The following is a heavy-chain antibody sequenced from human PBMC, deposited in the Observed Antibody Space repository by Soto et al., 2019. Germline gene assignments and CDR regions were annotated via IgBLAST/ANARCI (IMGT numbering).Heavy chain of an antibody. Sequence: GASVKVSLNASGDNFVNYGSNWVRHAPGQVLEWMGWISAYSGNTFFAQNVQGRVTLTTDTFKSTAYMEVRSLRYDDKAVFYCARDQSKVTTRSYYDGLAVWGHGTTVTVSS. D-gene: IGHD4-4*01. CDR2: ISAYSGNT. V-gene: IGHV1-18*04. J-gene: IGHJ6*02. CDR3: ARDQSKVTTRSYYDGLAV. CDR1: GDNFVNYG.